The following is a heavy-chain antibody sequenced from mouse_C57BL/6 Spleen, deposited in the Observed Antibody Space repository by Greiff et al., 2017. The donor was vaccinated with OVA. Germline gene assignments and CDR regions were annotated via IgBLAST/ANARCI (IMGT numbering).Heavy chain of an antibody. J-gene: IGHJ2*01. CDR3: ARLDVGGY. Sequence: EVKVVESGGDLVKPGGSLKLSCAASGFTFSSYGMSWVRQTPDKRLEWVATISSGGSYTYYPDSVKGRFTISRDNAKNTLYLQMSSLKSEDTAMYYCARLDVGGYWGQGTTLTVSS. CDR2: ISSGGSYT. CDR1: GFTFSSYG. V-gene: IGHV5-6*01.